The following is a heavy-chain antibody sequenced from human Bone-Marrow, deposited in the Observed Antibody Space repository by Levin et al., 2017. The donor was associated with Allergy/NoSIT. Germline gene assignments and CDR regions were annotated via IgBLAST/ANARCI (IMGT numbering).Heavy chain of an antibody. J-gene: IGHJ1*01. CDR1: GFTFSSYG. CDR3: AEGYSSGWYVEYFQH. CDR2: ISYDGSNK. V-gene: IGHV3-30*18. D-gene: IGHD6-19*01. Sequence: GGSLRLSCAASGFTFSSYGMHWVRQAPGKGLEWVAVISYDGSNKYYADSVKGRFTISRDNSKNTLYLQMNSLRAEDTAVYYCAEGYSSGWYVEYFQHWGQGTLVTVSS.